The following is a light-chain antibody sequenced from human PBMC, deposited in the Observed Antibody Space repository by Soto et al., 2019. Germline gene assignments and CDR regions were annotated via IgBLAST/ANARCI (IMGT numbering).Light chain of an antibody. CDR1: SSDVGGYDY. J-gene: IGLJ1*01. CDR3: SSYAGRTLYV. Sequence: ALTQPPSASGSPGQSVTISCTGTSSDVGGYDYVSWYQQRPGKAPKLLIHEVTKRPSGVPDRFSGSKSGNTASLTVSGLQAEDEADYYCSSYAGRTLYVFGTGTKVTVL. V-gene: IGLV2-8*01. CDR2: EVT.